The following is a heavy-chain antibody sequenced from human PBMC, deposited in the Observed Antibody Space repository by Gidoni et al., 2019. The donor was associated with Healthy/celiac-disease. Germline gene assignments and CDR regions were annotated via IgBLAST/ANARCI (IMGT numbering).Heavy chain of an antibody. D-gene: IGHD2-15*01. V-gene: IGHV1-69*01. CDR3: ARDDIVVVVAATYGMDV. CDR2: IIPIFGTA. J-gene: IGHJ6*02. Sequence: QVQLVQSGAEVKKPGFSVKVSCNASGGNFSSYAISWVRQAPGQGLEWMGGIIPIFGTANYAQKFQGRVTITADESTSTAYMELSSLRSEDTAVYYCARDDIVVVVAATYGMDVWGQGTTVTVSS. CDR1: GGNFSSYA.